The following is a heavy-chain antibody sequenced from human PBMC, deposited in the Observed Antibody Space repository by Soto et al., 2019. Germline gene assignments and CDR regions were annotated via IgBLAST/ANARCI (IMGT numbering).Heavy chain of an antibody. J-gene: IGHJ1*01. V-gene: IGHV3-74*01. D-gene: IGHD3-10*01. CDR3: AREYYSSGTH. CDR1: GFTFSTYW. Sequence: EVQLVESGGGLVQPGGSLRLSCAASGFTFSTYWMQWVRQVPGEGLVWVSSISENWGITTYADSVKGRFTISRDNAKNTLYLQMNGLRVEDTAIYYCAREYYSSGTHWGQGTLVTVST. CDR2: ISENWGIT.